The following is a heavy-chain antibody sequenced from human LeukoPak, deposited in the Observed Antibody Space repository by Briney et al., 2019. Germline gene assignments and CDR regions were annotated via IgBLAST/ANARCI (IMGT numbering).Heavy chain of an antibody. CDR1: GFTFSSYS. V-gene: IGHV3-48*04. CDR2: ISSSGSTI. D-gene: IGHD3-22*01. J-gene: IGHJ4*02. Sequence: GGSLRLSCAASGFTFSSYSMNWVRQAPGKGLEWVSYISSSGSTIYYADSVKGRFTISRDNAKNSLYLQMNSLRAEDTAVYYCARDFSYYYDSSGPAFDYWGQGTLVTVSS. CDR3: ARDFSYYYDSSGPAFDY.